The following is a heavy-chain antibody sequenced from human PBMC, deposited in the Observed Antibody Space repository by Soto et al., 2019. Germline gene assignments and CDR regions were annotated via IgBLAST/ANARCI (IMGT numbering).Heavy chain of an antibody. CDR3: ARVMKPPNNYGSGKYYYGMDV. CDR1: GFTFSSYG. Sequence: HPGGSLRLSCAASGFTFSSYGMQWVRQAPGKGLEWVAVIWYDGSNKYYADSVKGRFTISRDNSKNTLYLQMNSLRAEDTAVYYCARVMKPPNNYGSGKYYYGMDVWGQGTTVTVSS. J-gene: IGHJ6*02. D-gene: IGHD3-10*01. V-gene: IGHV3-33*01. CDR2: IWYDGSNK.